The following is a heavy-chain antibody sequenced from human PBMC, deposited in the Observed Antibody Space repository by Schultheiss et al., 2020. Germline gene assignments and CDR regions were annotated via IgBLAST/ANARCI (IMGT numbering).Heavy chain of an antibody. CDR3: ANIEWVRYCSGGSCYSAGDC. J-gene: IGHJ4*02. Sequence: ASVKVSCKASGYTFTSYAMHWVRQAPGQRLEWMGWINAGNGNTKYSQKFQGRVTITRDISASTAYMELSRLRSDDTAVYYCANIEWVRYCSGGSCYSAGDCWGQGTLVTVSS. CDR2: INAGNGNT. CDR1: GYTFTSYA. D-gene: IGHD2-15*01. V-gene: IGHV1-3*01.